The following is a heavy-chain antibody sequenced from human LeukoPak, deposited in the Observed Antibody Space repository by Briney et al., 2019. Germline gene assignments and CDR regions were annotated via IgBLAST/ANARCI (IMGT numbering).Heavy chain of an antibody. Sequence: GGSLRLSCAASGFTFNTYGMHWVRQAPGKGLEWVAIISYDGSNKYYADSVKGRFTISRDNSKNTLYLQMNSLRAEDTAVYYCARGQWLEAGWGQGTLVTVSS. J-gene: IGHJ4*02. CDR2: ISYDGSNK. V-gene: IGHV3-30*03. D-gene: IGHD6-19*01. CDR3: ARGQWLEAG. CDR1: GFTFNTYG.